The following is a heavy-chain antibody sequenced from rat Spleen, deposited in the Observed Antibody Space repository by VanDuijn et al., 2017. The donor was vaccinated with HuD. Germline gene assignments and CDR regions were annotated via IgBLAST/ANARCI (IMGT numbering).Heavy chain of an antibody. Sequence: EVQLVESGGGLVQPGRSLKLSCAASGFTFSNYGMAWVRQTPTKGLEWVASISTGGGNTYYRDSVKGRFTISRDNAKNTQSLKMDSLGSEDTATYYCARVGDGTYYYPDWYFDFWGPGTMVTVSS. J-gene: IGHJ1*01. CDR2: ISTGGGNT. CDR1: GFTFSNYG. V-gene: IGHV5S14*01. CDR3: ARVGDGTYYYPDWYFDF. D-gene: IGHD1-12*02.